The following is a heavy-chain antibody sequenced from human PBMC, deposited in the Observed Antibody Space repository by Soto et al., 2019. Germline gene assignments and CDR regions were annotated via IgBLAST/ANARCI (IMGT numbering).Heavy chain of an antibody. V-gene: IGHV3-48*02. CDR1: GSTFSSYS. J-gene: IGHJ4*02. D-gene: IGHD5-18*01. CDR2: ISSSSSTI. CDR3: AREGYPFDY. Sequence: GGSLRLSCAASGSTFSSYSMNWVRQAPGKGLEWVSYISSSSSTIYYADSVKGRFTISRDNAKNPLYLQMNSLRDEDTAVYYCAREGYPFDYWGQGTLVTVSS.